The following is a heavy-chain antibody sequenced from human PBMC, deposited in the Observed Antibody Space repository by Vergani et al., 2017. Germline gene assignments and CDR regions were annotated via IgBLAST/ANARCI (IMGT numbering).Heavy chain of an antibody. J-gene: IGHJ4*02. CDR2: ISGSGGST. CDR3: AKKLFRSSNYDY. V-gene: IGHV3-23*01. Sequence: EVQLLESGGGLVQPGGSLRLSCAASGFTFSSYAMSWVRQAPGKGLEWVSAISGSGGSTYYADPVKGRFTISRDNSKNTLYLQMNSLRAEDTAVYYCAKKLFRSSNYDYWGQGTLVTVSS. CDR1: GFTFSSYA. D-gene: IGHD2-2*01.